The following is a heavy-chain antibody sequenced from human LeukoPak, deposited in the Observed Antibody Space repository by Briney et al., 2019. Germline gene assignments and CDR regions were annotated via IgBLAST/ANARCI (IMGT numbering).Heavy chain of an antibody. D-gene: IGHD5-18*01. J-gene: IGHJ3*02. CDR3: AKDKGRIQLWPLYDAFDI. V-gene: IGHV3-9*01. Sequence: PGGSLRLSCAASGFTFDDYAMHWVRQAPGKGLEWVSGISWNSGSIGYADSVKGRFTISRDNAKNSLYLQMNSLRAEDTALYYCAKDKGRIQLWPLYDAFDIWGQGTMVTVSS. CDR2: ISWNSGSI. CDR1: GFTFDDYA.